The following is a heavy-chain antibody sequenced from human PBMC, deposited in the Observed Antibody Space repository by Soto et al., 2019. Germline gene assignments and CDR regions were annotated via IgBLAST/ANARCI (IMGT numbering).Heavy chain of an antibody. D-gene: IGHD3-10*01. CDR2: IWYDGSNK. Sequence: QVQLVESGGGVVQPGRSLRLSCAASGFTFSSYGMHWVRQAPGKGLVWVAVIWYDGSNKYYADSVKGRFTISRDNSKNTLYLQMNSVRAEDTAVYYCARGVDYYDSESYLDNFDYWGQGTLVTVSS. J-gene: IGHJ4*02. CDR1: GFTFSSYG. V-gene: IGHV3-33*01. CDR3: ARGVDYYDSESYLDNFDY.